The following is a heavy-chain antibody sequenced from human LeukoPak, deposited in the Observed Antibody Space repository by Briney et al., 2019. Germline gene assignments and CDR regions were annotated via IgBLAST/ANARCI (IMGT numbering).Heavy chain of an antibody. CDR3: ARGIAGGFDY. D-gene: IGHD2-21*01. J-gene: IGHJ4*02. CDR2: IIPNSGGA. CDR1: GYTFTGYH. V-gene: IGHV1-2*06. Sequence: GAAVKVSCKTSGYTFTGYHLHWVRQVPGQGLEWMGRIIPNSGGAIYALKFQGRVTLTRDTSISTVYMELNRLRSDDTALYYCARGIAGGFDYWGQGTLVTVSS.